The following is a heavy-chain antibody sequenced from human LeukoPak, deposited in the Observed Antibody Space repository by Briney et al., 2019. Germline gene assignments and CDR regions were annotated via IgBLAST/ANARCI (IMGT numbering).Heavy chain of an antibody. CDR2: ITGRGENA. CDR1: GFTFSNYG. Sequence: PGGSLRLSCAASGFTFSNYGMNWVRQAPGKGLEGVSGITGRGENAYYADSVKGRFTISRDNSKNTLYLQMNSLRAEDAAIYYCARDRRLASFDYGGQGTLVTVSS. D-gene: IGHD6-25*01. CDR3: ARDRRLASFDY. V-gene: IGHV3-23*01. J-gene: IGHJ4*02.